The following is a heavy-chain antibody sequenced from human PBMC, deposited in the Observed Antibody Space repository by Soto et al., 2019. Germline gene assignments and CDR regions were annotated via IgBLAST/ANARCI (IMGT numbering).Heavy chain of an antibody. CDR1: GGSISSYY. CDR2: IYYSGST. V-gene: IGHV4-59*08. J-gene: IGHJ6*04. Sequence: SETLSLTCTVCGGSISSYYWTWIRQPPGKGLEWIGYIYYSGSTNYDPSLKSRVTISVATSKTQFSLKLSSVTAADTAVYYCAILDRYPPNTALWRKATPVTAPS. CDR3: AILDRYPPNTAL. D-gene: IGHD1-20*01.